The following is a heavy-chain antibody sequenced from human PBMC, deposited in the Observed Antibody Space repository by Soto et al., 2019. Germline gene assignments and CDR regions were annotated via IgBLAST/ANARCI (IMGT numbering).Heavy chain of an antibody. D-gene: IGHD3-10*01. CDR3: ARLTIYRYFFDY. J-gene: IGHJ4*02. CDR2: IDWDDDK. Sequence: SGPTLVNPTQTLTLTGTFSGFSLSTSGMSVTWIRQPPGKALEWLARIDWDDDKYYSTSLKTRLIISKDTSRNQVVLTMTNMDPVDTATYYCARLTIYRYFFDYWGQGSMVTVSS. V-gene: IGHV2-70*11. CDR1: GFSLSTSGMS.